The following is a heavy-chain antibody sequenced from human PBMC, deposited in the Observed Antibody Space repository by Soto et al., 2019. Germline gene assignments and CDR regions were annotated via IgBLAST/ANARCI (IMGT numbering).Heavy chain of an antibody. CDR1: GFTFTSYS. CDR2: ITSKSTTI. V-gene: IGHV3-48*02. CDR3: AREMGACSDSSCYPGPYDS. Sequence: GGSLRLSCAASGFTFTSYSMTWVRQAPGQGLEWVSYITSKSTTIKYADSVKGRFTVSRDNAKNSLYLQLNSLRDEDTAVYYCAREMGACSDSSCYPGPYDSWGQGTLVTVSS. J-gene: IGHJ5*02. D-gene: IGHD3-16*01.